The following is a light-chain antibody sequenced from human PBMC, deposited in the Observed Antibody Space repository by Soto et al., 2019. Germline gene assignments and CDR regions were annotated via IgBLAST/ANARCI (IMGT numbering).Light chain of an antibody. V-gene: IGKV1-5*03. CDR1: QSISRG. CDR3: QQYNSYSYT. CDR2: KAS. Sequence: DIQMTQSPSTLSASVGDRVTITCRASQSISRGLAWYQQKPEKAPKLLIYKASSLEGGVPSRFSGSGSGTEFTLTISSLQPDDFATYFCQQYNSYSYTFGQGTKLEIK. J-gene: IGKJ2*01.